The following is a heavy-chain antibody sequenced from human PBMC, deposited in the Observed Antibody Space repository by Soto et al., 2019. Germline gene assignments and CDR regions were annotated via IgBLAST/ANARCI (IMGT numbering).Heavy chain of an antibody. CDR3: ARDQARTFTFDY. D-gene: IGHD3-16*01. CDR1: GYSITRGY. J-gene: IGHJ4*02. V-gene: IGHV1-46*01. CDR2: MNPSDGST. Sequence: ASVKVSCKTSGYSITRGYMHWVRQAPGQGLEWMGIMNPSDGSTSYAQKFQGRVTMTRDTSTSTVYMELSSLTSEDTAVYYCARDQARTFTFDYWGQGTQVTVSS.